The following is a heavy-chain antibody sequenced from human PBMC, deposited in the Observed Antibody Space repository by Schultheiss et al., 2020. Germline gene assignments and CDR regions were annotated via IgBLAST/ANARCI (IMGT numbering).Heavy chain of an antibody. V-gene: IGHV3-15*01. CDR1: GFTFSNAW. Sequence: GGSLRLSCAASGFTFSNAWMSWVRQAPGKGLEWVGRIKSKTDGGTTDYAAPVKGRFTISRDDSKNTLYLQMNSLKTEDTAVYYCTVYFMKDTAMESKGGYWGQGTLVTVSS. J-gene: IGHJ4*02. D-gene: IGHD5-18*01. CDR3: TVYFMKDTAMESKGGY. CDR2: IKSKTDGGTT.